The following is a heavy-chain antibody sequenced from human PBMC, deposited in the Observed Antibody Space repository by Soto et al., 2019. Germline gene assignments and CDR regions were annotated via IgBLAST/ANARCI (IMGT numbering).Heavy chain of an antibody. CDR1: GYCITSCYNY. J-gene: IGHJ6*02. V-gene: IGHV4-38-2*02. CDR3: ARVGHDSIDGRAARKKGLEYYYGMDV. Sequence: SETLSLTCTGSGYCITSCYNYWRCLRPPPGQDLEWIGEISHSGSTNYTPSLKSLVTISVDTSNSKVYLKLSCVTAADTAVYYCARVGHDSIDGRAARKKGLEYYYGMDVWRQGTTVTVSS. CDR2: ISHSGST. D-gene: IGHD3-22*01.